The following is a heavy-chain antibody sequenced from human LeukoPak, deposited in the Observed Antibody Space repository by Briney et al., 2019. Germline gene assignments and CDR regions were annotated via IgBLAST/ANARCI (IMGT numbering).Heavy chain of an antibody. CDR3: ARGYGFDLDY. CDR2: INPTGGTA. Sequence: GASGKVSCKASGYTFTNYYIHWVRPAPGQGLEWMAIINPTGGTASYAQNFQGRVTMTRDTSTSTVYMELSSLRSEDTAMYYCARGYGFDLDYWGQGTLVTVSS. CDR1: GYTFTNYY. J-gene: IGHJ4*02. V-gene: IGHV1-46*01. D-gene: IGHD5-12*01.